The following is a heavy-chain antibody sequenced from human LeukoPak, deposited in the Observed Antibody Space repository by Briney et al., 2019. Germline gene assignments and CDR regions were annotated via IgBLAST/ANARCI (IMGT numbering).Heavy chain of an antibody. D-gene: IGHD6-13*01. CDR1: GYTFTGYY. CDR2: INPNSGGT. Sequence: ASVKVSCKASGYTFTGYYMHWVRQAPGQGLEWMEWINPNSGGTNYAQKFQGWVTMTRDTSISTAYMELSRLRSDDTAVYYCARAGIAAISFDYWGQGTLVTVSS. J-gene: IGHJ4*02. CDR3: ARAGIAAISFDY. V-gene: IGHV1-2*04.